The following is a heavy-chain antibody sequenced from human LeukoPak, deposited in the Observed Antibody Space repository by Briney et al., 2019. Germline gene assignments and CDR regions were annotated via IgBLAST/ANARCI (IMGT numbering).Heavy chain of an antibody. CDR2: IRYDETKT. D-gene: IGHD1-26*01. J-gene: IGHJ4*02. CDR3: AKSHLPNSYSGTYYCDY. CDR1: GFTFSSYG. Sequence: GSLRLSCAASGFTFSSYGMHWVRQAPAKGLEWLAFIRYDETKTFYGDSVKGRFTISRDNSKNTLYLQMNSLRAEDTAVYYCAKSHLPNSYSGTYYCDYWGQGTQVTVSS. V-gene: IGHV3-30*02.